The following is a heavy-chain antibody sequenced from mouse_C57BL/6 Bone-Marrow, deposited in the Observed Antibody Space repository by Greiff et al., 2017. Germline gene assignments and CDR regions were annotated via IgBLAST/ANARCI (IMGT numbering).Heavy chain of an antibody. D-gene: IGHD1-1*01. CDR3: ADYYGSSGWFAY. CDR2: IYPGDGDT. J-gene: IGHJ3*01. CDR1: GYAFSSSW. Sequence: QVQLQQSGPELVKPGASVKISCKASGYAFSSSWLNWVKQRPGKGLEWIGRIYPGDGDTNYNGKFKGKATLTADKSSSTAYMQLISLTSEDSAVYFCADYYGSSGWFAYWGQGTLVTVSA. V-gene: IGHV1-82*01.